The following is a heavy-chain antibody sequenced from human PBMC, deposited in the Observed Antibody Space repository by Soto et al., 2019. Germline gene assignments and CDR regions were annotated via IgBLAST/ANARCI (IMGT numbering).Heavy chain of an antibody. CDR1: GGSISSYY. CDR3: AREFYGGNGNWLMDV. CDR2: IYYSGST. J-gene: IGHJ6*02. V-gene: IGHV4-59*01. D-gene: IGHD4-17*01. Sequence: QVQLQESGPGLVKPSETLSLTCTVSGGSISSYYWSWIRQPPGKGLEWIGYIYYSGSTNYNPSLKSRVTISVDTSKNQFSLKLSSVTAADTAVYYCAREFYGGNGNWLMDVWGQGTTVTVSS.